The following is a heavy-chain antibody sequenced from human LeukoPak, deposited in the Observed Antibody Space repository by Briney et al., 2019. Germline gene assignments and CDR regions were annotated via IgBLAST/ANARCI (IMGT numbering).Heavy chain of an antibody. V-gene: IGHV3-48*01. CDR2: ISSSSSTI. CDR3: ARDRGFVVVPAAMGY. J-gene: IGHJ4*02. Sequence: PGGSLRLSCAASGFTFSSYWMSWVRQAPGKGLEWVSYISSSSSTIYYADSVKGRFTISRDNAKNSLYLQMNSLRAEDTAVYYCARDRGFVVVPAAMGYWGQGTLVTVSS. CDR1: GFTFSSYW. D-gene: IGHD2-2*01.